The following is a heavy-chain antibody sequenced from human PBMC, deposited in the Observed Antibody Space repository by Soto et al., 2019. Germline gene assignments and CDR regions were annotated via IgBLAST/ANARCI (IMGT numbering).Heavy chain of an antibody. V-gene: IGHV4-34*10. CDR1: GGSFRGYF. CDR2: INHSGIT. Sequence: SETLSLTCAVYGGSFRGYFWSWIRQPPGKGLEWIGEINHSGITSYSPSLGSRVTTSVDTPKNQFSLRLRSVTAADTAIYYCARRFCSDSYCSYFDYWGRGTLVTAPQ. CDR3: ARRFCSDSYCSYFDY. D-gene: IGHD2-15*01. J-gene: IGHJ4*02.